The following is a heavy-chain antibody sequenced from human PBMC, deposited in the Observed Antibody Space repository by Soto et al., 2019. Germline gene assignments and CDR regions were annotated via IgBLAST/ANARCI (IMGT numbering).Heavy chain of an antibody. CDR2: IYYSGST. J-gene: IGHJ4*02. CDR1: GGSISSSSYY. Sequence: SETLSLTCTVSGGSISSSSYYWGWIRQPPGKGLEWIGSIYYSGSTYYNPSLKSRVTISVDTSKNQFSLKLSSVTAADTAVYYCARLYFIYDFWSGYIDYWGQGTLVTVSS. D-gene: IGHD3-3*01. CDR3: ARLYFIYDFWSGYIDY. V-gene: IGHV4-39*01.